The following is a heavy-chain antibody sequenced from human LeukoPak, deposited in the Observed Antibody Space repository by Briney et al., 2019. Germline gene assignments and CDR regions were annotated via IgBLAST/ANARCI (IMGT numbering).Heavy chain of an antibody. CDR1: GGSISNYY. J-gene: IGHJ3*02. CDR2: IYYSGST. V-gene: IGHV4-59*01. Sequence: SETLSLTCTVSGGSISNYYWNWIRQPPGKGLEWIGYIYYSGSTNYNSSLKSRVTISVDTSKNQFSPELSSVTAADTAVYYCARDRYERDAFDIWGQGTMVTVSS. D-gene: IGHD1-1*01. CDR3: ARDRYERDAFDI.